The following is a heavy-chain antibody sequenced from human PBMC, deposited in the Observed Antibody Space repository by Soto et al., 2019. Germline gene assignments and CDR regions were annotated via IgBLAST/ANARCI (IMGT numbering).Heavy chain of an antibody. CDR2: IHYSGST. CDR1: GGSIDSGDYY. D-gene: IGHD6-19*01. Sequence: SETLSLTCTVSGGSIDSGDYYWSWIRQPPGKGLEWIGYIHYSGSTNYNPSLRSRVTTSVDTPKNQFSLKVNSMIAADTAIYYCARGGVAVGKGRWFDPWGQGTMVTVSS. J-gene: IGHJ5*02. V-gene: IGHV4-61*08. CDR3: ARGGVAVGKGRWFDP.